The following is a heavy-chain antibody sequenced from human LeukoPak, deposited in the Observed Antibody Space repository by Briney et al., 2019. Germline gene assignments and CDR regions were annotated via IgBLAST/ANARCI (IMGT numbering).Heavy chain of an antibody. CDR3: TRVIVATKDY. V-gene: IGHV3-49*04. J-gene: IGHJ4*02. Sequence: GGSLRLSCTGSGFTFGDYAMNWVRQAPGKGLEWVGFIRSKNYGGTTEYAASVKGRFTISRDDSRSIAYLQMNSLKTEDTAVYYCTRVIVATKDYWGQGTLVTVSA. CDR1: GFTFGDYA. D-gene: IGHD5-12*01. CDR2: IRSKNYGGTT.